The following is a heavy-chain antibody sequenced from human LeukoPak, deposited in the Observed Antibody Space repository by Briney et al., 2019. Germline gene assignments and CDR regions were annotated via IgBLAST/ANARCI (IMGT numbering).Heavy chain of an antibody. CDR1: GFTFSSYE. CDR2: IYYSGST. D-gene: IGHD6-19*01. J-gene: IGHJ4*02. Sequence: GSLRLSCAASGFTFSSYEMNWVRQAPGKGLEWIGSIYYSGSTYYNPSLKSRVTISVDTSKNQFSLKLNSVTAADTAVYYCARPHSSGWGTFDYWGQGTLVTVSS. CDR3: ARPHSSGWGTFDY. V-gene: IGHV4-39*01.